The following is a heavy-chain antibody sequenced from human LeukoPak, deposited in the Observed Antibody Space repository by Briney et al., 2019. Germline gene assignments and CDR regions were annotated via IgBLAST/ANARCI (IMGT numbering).Heavy chain of an antibody. CDR1: GFTFSSYW. V-gene: IGHV3-21*01. J-gene: IGHJ5*02. Sequence: GGSLRLSCAASGFTFSSYWMSWVRQAPGKGLEWVSSISSGGMWIYYADSLKGRFTISRDNAKNSLYLQMKSLRVEDTAVCYCARDAGGRTQREGWFDPWGQGTLVTVSS. CDR3: ARDAGGRTQREGWFDP. CDR2: ISSGGMWI. D-gene: IGHD1-26*01.